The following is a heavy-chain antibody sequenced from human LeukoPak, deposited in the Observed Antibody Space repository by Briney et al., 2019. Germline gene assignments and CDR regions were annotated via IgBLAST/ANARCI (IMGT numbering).Heavy chain of an antibody. J-gene: IGHJ6*03. D-gene: IGHD3-10*01. CDR2: ISSSSSYI. V-gene: IGHV3-21*01. Sequence: GGSLRLSCAASGFTFSSYSMNWVRQAPGKGLEWASSISSSSSYIYYADSVKGRFTISRDNAKNSLYLQMNSLRAEDTAVYYCARVSHGSGSYFYYYYMDVWGKGTTVTVSS. CDR1: GFTFSSYS. CDR3: ARVSHGSGSYFYYYYMDV.